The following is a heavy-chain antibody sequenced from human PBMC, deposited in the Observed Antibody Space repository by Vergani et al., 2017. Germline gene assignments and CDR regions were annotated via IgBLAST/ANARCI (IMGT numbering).Heavy chain of an antibody. Sequence: EVQLVQSGAEVKKPGESLKISCKGSGYSFTSYWIGWVRQMPGKGLEWMGIIYPGDSDTRYSPSFQGQVTISADKSISTAYLQWSSLKASDTAMYCCARHEGLYYYDSSGYSYFDYWGQGTLVTVSS. CDR3: ARHEGLYYYDSSGYSYFDY. J-gene: IGHJ4*02. V-gene: IGHV5-51*01. CDR1: GYSFTSYW. D-gene: IGHD3-22*01. CDR2: IYPGDSDT.